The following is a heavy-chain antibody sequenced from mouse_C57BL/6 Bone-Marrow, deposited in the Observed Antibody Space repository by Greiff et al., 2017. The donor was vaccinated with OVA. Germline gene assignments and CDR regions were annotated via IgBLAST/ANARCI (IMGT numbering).Heavy chain of an antibody. CDR2: IYPRSGNT. CDR3: ASPVYYYAMDY. V-gene: IGHV1-81*01. Sequence: VKLKESGAELARPGASVKLSCKASGYTFTSYGISWVKQRTGQGLEWIGEIYPRSGNTYYNEKFKGKATLTADKSSSTAYMELRSLTSEDAAVYFCASPVYYYAMDYWGQGTSVTVSS. J-gene: IGHJ4*01. CDR1: GYTFTSYG.